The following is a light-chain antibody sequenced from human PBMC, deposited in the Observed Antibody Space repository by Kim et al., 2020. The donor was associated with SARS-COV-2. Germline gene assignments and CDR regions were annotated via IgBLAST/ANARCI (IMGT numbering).Light chain of an antibody. CDR1: SSDVGGYIY. CDR3: SSYTSSSTLV. Sequence: QSIPISCTGTSSDVGGYIYVSWYHQQPGKAPKLMIYDVSARPSGVSNRFSGSKSGNTAYLTISGLQAEDEADYYCSSYTSSSTLVFGGGTQLTVL. CDR2: DVS. V-gene: IGLV2-14*03. J-gene: IGLJ2*01.